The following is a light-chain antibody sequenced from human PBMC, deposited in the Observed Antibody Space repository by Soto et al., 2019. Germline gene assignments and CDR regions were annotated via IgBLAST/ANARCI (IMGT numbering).Light chain of an antibody. V-gene: IGKV3-20*01. CDR3: QQYGSSPRYS. CDR1: QSVSSSS. J-gene: IGKJ2*03. CDR2: GAS. Sequence: EIVLTQSPGTLSLSPGERATLSCRACQSVSSSSLAWYQQKPGQAPRLLIYGASRRATGIPDRFSGSGSGTDFTLTISRLEPEDFAVYYCQQYGSSPRYSFGQGTKLEIK.